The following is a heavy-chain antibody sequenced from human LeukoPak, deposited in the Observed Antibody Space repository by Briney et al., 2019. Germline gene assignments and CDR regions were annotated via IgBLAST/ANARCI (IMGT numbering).Heavy chain of an antibody. J-gene: IGHJ4*02. V-gene: IGHV2-5*02. CDR1: GFSLSTSGVG. Sequence: SGPTLVNPTQTLTLTCTFSGFSLSTSGVGVGWIRQPPGKALERLALIYWDDDKRYSPSLKSRLTITKDTSKNQVVLTMTNMDPVDTATYYCAHLLYYDILRGFDYWGQGTRVTVSS. CDR3: AHLLYYDILRGFDY. D-gene: IGHD3-9*01. CDR2: IYWDDDK.